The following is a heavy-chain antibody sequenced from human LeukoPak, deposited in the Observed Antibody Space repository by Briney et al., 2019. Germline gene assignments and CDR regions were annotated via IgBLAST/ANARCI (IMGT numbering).Heavy chain of an antibody. Sequence: GGSLRLSCAASRFTFSTYSMNWVRQAPGKGLEWVSYISSTSSTIYYADSVKGRFTISRDNAKNSLYLQMNSLRPEDTALYFCAIGANHCFPNWGQGTLVTVSS. CDR2: ISSTSSTI. D-gene: IGHD4-17*01. J-gene: IGHJ4*02. V-gene: IGHV3-48*01. CDR3: AIGANHCFPN. CDR1: RFTFSTYS.